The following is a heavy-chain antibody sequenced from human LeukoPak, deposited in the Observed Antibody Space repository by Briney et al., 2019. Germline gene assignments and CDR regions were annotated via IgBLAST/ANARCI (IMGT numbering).Heavy chain of an antibody. CDR1: GFTFSSYA. Sequence: GGSLRLSCAASGFTFSSYATSWVRQAPGKGLEWVSAISGSGGSTYYADSVKGRFTISRDNSKNTLYLQMNSLRAEDTAVYYCAGGPITPDAFDIWGQGTMVTVSS. CDR3: AGGPITPDAFDI. V-gene: IGHV3-23*01. D-gene: IGHD1-14*01. J-gene: IGHJ3*02. CDR2: ISGSGGST.